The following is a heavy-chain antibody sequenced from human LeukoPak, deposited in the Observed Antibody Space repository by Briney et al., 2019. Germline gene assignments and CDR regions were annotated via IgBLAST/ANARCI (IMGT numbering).Heavy chain of an antibody. D-gene: IGHD6-13*01. CDR2: INHSGST. CDR3: ARATYSSSLGY. V-gene: IGHV4-34*01. J-gene: IGHJ4*02. CDR1: GGSFSGYY. Sequence: SETLSLTCAVYGGSFSGYYWSWIRQPPRKGLEWIGEINHSGSTNYNPSLKSRVTISVDTPKNQFSLKLSSVTAADTAVYYCARATYSSSLGYWGQGTLVTVSS.